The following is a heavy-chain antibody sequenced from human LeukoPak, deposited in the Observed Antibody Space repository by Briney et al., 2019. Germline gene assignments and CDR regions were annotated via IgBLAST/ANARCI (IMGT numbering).Heavy chain of an antibody. CDR1: GYTFIGYY. Sequence: GASVKVSCMASGYTFIGYYMHWVRQAPGQGLEWMGWINPNSGGTNCRVTMTRDTSISTAYMELSRLRSDDTAVYYCARGVVRGAIHIWGQGTMVTVSS. D-gene: IGHD3-10*01. J-gene: IGHJ3*02. CDR2: INPNSGGT. CDR3: ARGVVRGAIHI. V-gene: IGHV1-2*02.